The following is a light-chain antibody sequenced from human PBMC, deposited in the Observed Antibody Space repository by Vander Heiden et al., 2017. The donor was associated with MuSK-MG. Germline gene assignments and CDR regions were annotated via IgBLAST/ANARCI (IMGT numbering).Light chain of an antibody. CDR3: QQENYTQYT. CDR2: WAS. V-gene: IGKV4-1*01. J-gene: IGKJ2*01. CDR1: QRVLYSSIDMNY. Sequence: DIVLTQSPPSLASYLAEEATISCKSSQRVLYSSIDMNYLAWFQQKPGQPPKLLIYWASTRESGVPDRFSGSGSGTEFTLTISSLQSEDAAVYYCQQENYTQYTFGQGTKVEIK.